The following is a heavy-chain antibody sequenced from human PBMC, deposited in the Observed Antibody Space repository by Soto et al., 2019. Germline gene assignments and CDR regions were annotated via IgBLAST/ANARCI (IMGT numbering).Heavy chain of an antibody. D-gene: IGHD6-6*01. CDR1: GFTFSSYG. V-gene: IGHV3-30*18. Sequence: PGGSLRLSCAASGFTFSSYGMHWVRQAPGKGLEWVAVISYDGSNKYYADSVKGRFTISRDNSKNTLYLQMNSLRAEDTAVYYCAKERIAALIMDVWGQGTTVTVSS. CDR2: ISYDGSNK. J-gene: IGHJ6*02. CDR3: AKERIAALIMDV.